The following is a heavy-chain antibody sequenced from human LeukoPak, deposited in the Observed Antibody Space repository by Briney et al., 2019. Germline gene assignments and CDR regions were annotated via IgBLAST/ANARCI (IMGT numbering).Heavy chain of an antibody. V-gene: IGHV1-2*02. CDR2: INPNSGGT. CDR1: GYTFTGYY. J-gene: IGHJ4*02. D-gene: IGHD3-3*01. Sequence: ASVKVSCKASGYTFTGYYMHWVRQAPGQGLEWMGWINPNSGGTNYAQKFQDRVTMTRDTSISTAYMELSRLRSDDTAVYYCARAILSVDFWSGPNADYWGQGTLVTVSS. CDR3: ARAILSVDFWSGPNADY.